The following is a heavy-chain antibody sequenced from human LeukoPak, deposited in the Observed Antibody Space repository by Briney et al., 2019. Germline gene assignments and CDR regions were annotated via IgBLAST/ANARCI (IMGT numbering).Heavy chain of an antibody. V-gene: IGHV4-38-2*02. CDR3: ARDLLTNYYDSSGLDDY. Sequence: SETLSLTCTVSGYSISSGYYWGWIRQPPGKGLEWIGSIYHSGSTYYNPSLKSRVTISVDTSKNQFSLKLSSVTAADTAVYYCARDLLTNYYDSSGLDDYWGQGTLVTVSS. J-gene: IGHJ4*02. D-gene: IGHD3-22*01. CDR1: GYSISSGYY. CDR2: IYHSGST.